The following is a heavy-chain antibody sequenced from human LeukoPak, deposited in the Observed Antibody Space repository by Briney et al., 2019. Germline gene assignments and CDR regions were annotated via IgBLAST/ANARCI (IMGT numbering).Heavy chain of an antibody. CDR2: IYYSGST. D-gene: IGHD2-2*01. J-gene: IGHJ3*02. Sequence: PSETLSLTCTVSGGSISSSSYYWGWIRQPPGKGLEWIGSIYYSGSTYYNPSLKSRVTISVDTSKNQFSLKLSSVTAADTAVYYCASYWYQLLDDAFDIWGQGTMVTVSS. CDR1: GGSISSSSYY. CDR3: ASYWYQLLDDAFDI. V-gene: IGHV4-39*07.